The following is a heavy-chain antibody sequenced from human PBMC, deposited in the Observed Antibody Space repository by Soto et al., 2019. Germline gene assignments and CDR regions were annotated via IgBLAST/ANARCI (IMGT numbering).Heavy chain of an antibody. CDR3: AREGSYSAYNFAHGIQLWSFDF. CDR1: GGSINTFY. D-gene: IGHD5-12*01. V-gene: IGHV4-4*07. Sequence: PSETLSLTCTVSGGSINTFYWSWVRQPAGKGLEWIGRIFSSGSTSFNPSLESRVAMLVDTSKNHFPLNLSSVTAADIAGYYCAREGSYSAYNFAHGIQLWSFDFWGQGALVTVSS. CDR2: IFSSGST. J-gene: IGHJ4*02.